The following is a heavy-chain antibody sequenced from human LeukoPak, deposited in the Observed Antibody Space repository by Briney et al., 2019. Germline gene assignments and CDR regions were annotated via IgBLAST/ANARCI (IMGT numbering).Heavy chain of an antibody. CDR3: AREGGTTLRFLEWLTYFDY. CDR2: ISSSGSTI. Sequence: PGGSLRLSCAASGFTFGSYEMNWVRQAPGKGLEWVSYISSSGSTIYYADSVKGRFTISRDNAKNSLYLQMNSLRAEDTAVYYCAREGGTTLRFLEWLTYFDYWGQGTLVTVSS. V-gene: IGHV3-48*03. J-gene: IGHJ4*02. CDR1: GFTFGSYE. D-gene: IGHD3-3*01.